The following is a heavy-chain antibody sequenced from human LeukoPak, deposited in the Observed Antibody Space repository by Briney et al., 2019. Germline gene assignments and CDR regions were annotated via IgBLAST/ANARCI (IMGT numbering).Heavy chain of an antibody. CDR2: INPNSGGT. D-gene: IGHD3-22*01. Sequence: ASVKVSCKTSGYTFTGYYMHWVRQAPGQGLEWMGWINPNSGGTNYAQKFQGRVTMTRDTSISTAYMELSRLRSDDTAVYYCARGVDTYYYDSSGYYPFFDYWGQGTLVTVSS. CDR1: GYTFTGYY. CDR3: ARGVDTYYYDSSGYYPFFDY. V-gene: IGHV1-2*02. J-gene: IGHJ4*02.